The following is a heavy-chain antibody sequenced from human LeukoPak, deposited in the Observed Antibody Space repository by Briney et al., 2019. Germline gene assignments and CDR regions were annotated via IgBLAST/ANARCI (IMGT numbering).Heavy chain of an antibody. Sequence: GASLQISCQCSGSIFTSYWISWVRPLPGKGLEWMGRIDPSDSYTNYSPSFQGHVTISADKSISTAYLQWSSLKASDTAMYYCARRSIAVAGTDYYYYGMDVWGQGTTVTVSS. V-gene: IGHV5-10-1*01. CDR1: GSIFTSYW. D-gene: IGHD6-19*01. J-gene: IGHJ6*02. CDR2: IDPSDSYT. CDR3: ARRSIAVAGTDYYYYGMDV.